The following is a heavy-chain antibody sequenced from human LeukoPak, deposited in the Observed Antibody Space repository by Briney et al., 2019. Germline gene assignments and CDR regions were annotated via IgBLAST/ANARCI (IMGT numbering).Heavy chain of an antibody. Sequence: SETLSLTCTVSGGSISSSSYYWGWIRQPPGKGLEWIGSIYYSGSTYYNPSLKSRVTISVDTSKNQFSLKLSSVTAADTAVYCCARDSHGSGSYYYGMDVWGQGTTVTVSS. CDR2: IYYSGST. V-gene: IGHV4-39*07. CDR3: ARDSHGSGSYYYGMDV. CDR1: GGSISSSSYY. D-gene: IGHD5-12*01. J-gene: IGHJ6*02.